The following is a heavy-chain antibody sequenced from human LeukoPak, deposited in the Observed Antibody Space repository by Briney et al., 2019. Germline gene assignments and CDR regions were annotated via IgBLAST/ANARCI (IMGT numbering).Heavy chain of an antibody. CDR3: AKARLDGYNSLLDY. CDR2: ISWSSANV. CDR1: GFNFENYA. J-gene: IGHJ4*02. D-gene: IGHD5-24*01. V-gene: IGHV3-9*01. Sequence: PGRSLRLSCAASGFNFENYAMHWVRQAPGKGLEWVAIISWSSANVDYADSVKGRFSTSRDNAKNSLYLQMNSLRVEDTALYYCAKARLDGYNSLLDYWGQGTLVTVSS.